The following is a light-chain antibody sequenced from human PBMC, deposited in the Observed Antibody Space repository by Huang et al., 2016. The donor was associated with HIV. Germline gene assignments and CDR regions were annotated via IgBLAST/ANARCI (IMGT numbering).Light chain of an antibody. CDR1: QSISSW. V-gene: IGKV1-5*03. CDR2: RGS. J-gene: IGKJ1*01. Sequence: DIQMTQSPSTLSASIGDRAIITCRASQSISSWLAWYQQKPWNAPKLLIYRGSNLESGVSSRFSGGGSGTEFTLTINSLQPDDFASYYCQQYISYPWTFGQGTKVEIK. CDR3: QQYISYPWT.